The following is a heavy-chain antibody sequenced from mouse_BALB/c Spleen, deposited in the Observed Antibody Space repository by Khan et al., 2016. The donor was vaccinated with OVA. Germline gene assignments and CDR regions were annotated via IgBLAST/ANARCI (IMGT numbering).Heavy chain of an antibody. Sequence: EVQLQESGPEPVKPGASVKISCKASGYSFTGYFMNWVMQSHGKSLEWIGRINPHIGETFYNQKFKAKATLTVDESSSTAHMELRSLASEDSAVYYCARIYGSDFDYWGQGTTLTVSS. CDR2: INPHIGET. CDR1: GYSFTGYF. CDR3: ARIYGSDFDY. V-gene: IGHV1-20*02. D-gene: IGHD1-1*01. J-gene: IGHJ2*01.